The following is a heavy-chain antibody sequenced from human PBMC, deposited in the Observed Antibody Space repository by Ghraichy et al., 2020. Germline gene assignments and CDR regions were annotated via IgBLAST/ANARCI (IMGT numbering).Heavy chain of an antibody. CDR2: IYYSGST. J-gene: IGHJ4*02. CDR3: ARHLYDSSGYYTYYFDY. Sequence: SETLSLTCTVSGGSISSSSYYWGWIRQHPGKGLEWIGSIYYSGSTYYNPSLKSRVTISVDTSKNQFSLKLSSVTAADTAVYYCARHLYDSSGYYTYYFDYWGQGTLVTVSS. V-gene: IGHV4-39*01. CDR1: GGSISSSSYY. D-gene: IGHD3-22*01.